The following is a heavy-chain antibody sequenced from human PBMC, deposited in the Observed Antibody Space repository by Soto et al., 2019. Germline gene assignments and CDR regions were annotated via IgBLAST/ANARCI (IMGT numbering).Heavy chain of an antibody. CDR2: IYTSGST. V-gene: IGHV4-4*07. J-gene: IGHJ5*02. CDR3: ARYVVGYSSSWYEGGWFDP. CDR1: GGSICSYY. D-gene: IGHD6-13*01. Sequence: PSETLSLTCTVSGGSICSYYWSWIRQPAGKGLEWIGRIYTSGSTNYNPSLKSRVTMSVDTSKNQFSLKLSSVTAADTAVYYCARYVVGYSSSWYEGGWFDPWGQGTLVTVSS.